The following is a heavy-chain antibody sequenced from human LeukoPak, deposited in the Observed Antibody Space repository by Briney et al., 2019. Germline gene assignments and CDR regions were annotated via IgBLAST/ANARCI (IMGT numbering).Heavy chain of an antibody. D-gene: IGHD2-2*03. Sequence: ASVKVSCKASGGTFSSYAISWVRQAPGQGLEWMGGIIPIFGTANYAQKFQGRVTITADESTSTAYMELSSLRSEDTAVYYCARDPGYCSSTSCYGIWGQGTMVTVSS. CDR1: GGTFSSYA. CDR2: IIPIFGTA. CDR3: ARDPGYCSSTSCYGI. V-gene: IGHV1-69*13. J-gene: IGHJ3*02.